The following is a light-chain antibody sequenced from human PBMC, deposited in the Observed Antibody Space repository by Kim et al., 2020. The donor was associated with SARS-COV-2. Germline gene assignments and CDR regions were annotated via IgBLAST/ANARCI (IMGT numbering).Light chain of an antibody. V-gene: IGKV3-20*01. CDR1: LTVSGGR. CDR3: QQYCTSPTA. CDR2: ASS. Sequence: SPGERAPRSWRTSLTVSGGRLAWYQPRPGQAPRLVIYASSSRATGIPDRFSGSGSGTDFTLTIHRLEPEDFAVYYCQQYCTSPTAFGQGTKVDIK. J-gene: IGKJ2*01.